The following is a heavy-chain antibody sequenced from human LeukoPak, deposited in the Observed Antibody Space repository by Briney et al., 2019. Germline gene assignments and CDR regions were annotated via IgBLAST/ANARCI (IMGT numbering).Heavy chain of an antibody. J-gene: IGHJ3*02. V-gene: IGHV3-30*03. CDR2: ISYDGGNK. CDR3: ARGMSSGRYAVDI. Sequence: RSGGSLRLSCAASGFTFSSYAMSWVRQAPGKGLEWVAVISYDGGNKYYADSVKGRFTISRDSAKNSLYLQMNSLRAEDTAVYYCARGMSSGRYAVDIWGQGTMVTVSS. D-gene: IGHD6-19*01. CDR1: GFTFSSYA.